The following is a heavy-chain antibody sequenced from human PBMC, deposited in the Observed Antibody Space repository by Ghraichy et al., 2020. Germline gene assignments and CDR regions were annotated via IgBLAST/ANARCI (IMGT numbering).Heavy chain of an antibody. CDR3: ARVWSIGVWAQDMDV. J-gene: IGHJ6*02. CDR1: GFTFSSYG. D-gene: IGHD3-16*01. Sequence: GGSLRLSCAASGFTFSSYGMHWVRQAPGKGLEWVAVISYDGSNKYYADSVKGRFTISRDNSKNTLYLQMNSLRAEDTAVYYCARVWSIGVWAQDMDVWGQGTTVTVSS. V-gene: IGHV3-30*03. CDR2: ISYDGSNK.